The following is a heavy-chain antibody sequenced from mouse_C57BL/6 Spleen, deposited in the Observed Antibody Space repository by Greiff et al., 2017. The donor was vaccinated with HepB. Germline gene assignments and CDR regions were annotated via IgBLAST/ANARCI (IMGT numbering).Heavy chain of an antibody. CDR1: GYAFSSYW. CDR3: ARDGAAQATGFAY. Sequence: VQLVESGAELVKPGASVKISCKASGYAFSSYWMNWVKQRPGKGLEWIGQIYPGDGDTNYNGKFKGKATLTADKSSSTAYMQLSSLTSEDSAVYFCARDGAAQATGFAYWGQGTLVTVSA. CDR2: IYPGDGDT. J-gene: IGHJ3*01. D-gene: IGHD3-2*02. V-gene: IGHV1-80*01.